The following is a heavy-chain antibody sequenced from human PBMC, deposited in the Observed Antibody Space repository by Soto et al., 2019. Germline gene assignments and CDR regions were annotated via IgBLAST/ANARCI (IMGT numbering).Heavy chain of an antibody. CDR2: TYYRSKWYN. V-gene: IGHV6-1*01. D-gene: IGHD5-18*01. J-gene: IGHJ6*02. CDR1: GDSVSSNSAA. Sequence: SQTLSLTCAISGDSVSSNSAAWNWIRQSPSRGLEWLGRTYYRSKWYNDYAVSVKSRITINPDTSKNQFSLPLNSVTPEDTAVYSCAREVGENGYTPPFGMDVWGQGTTVTVSS. CDR3: AREVGENGYTPPFGMDV.